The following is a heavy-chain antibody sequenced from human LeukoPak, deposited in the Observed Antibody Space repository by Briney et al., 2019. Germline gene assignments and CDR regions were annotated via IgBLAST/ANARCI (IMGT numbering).Heavy chain of an antibody. CDR1: GFTVSSNY. CDR2: TYSGGST. J-gene: IGHJ5*02. CDR3: ARDSYQNGLYGS. V-gene: IGHV3-66*01. D-gene: IGHD2-2*02. Sequence: PGGSLRLSCAASGFTVSSNYMSWVRQAPGKGLEWVSVTYSGGSTYYADSVKGRFTISRDNSKNTLYLQMNSLRAEDTAVYYCARDSYQNGLYGSWGQGTLVTVSS.